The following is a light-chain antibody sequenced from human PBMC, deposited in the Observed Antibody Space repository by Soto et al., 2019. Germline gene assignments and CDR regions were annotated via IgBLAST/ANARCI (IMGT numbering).Light chain of an antibody. CDR1: SSDVGGYNY. CDR2: DVR. Sequence: QSALTQPASVSGSPGQSIAISCSGTSSDVGGYNYVSWYQHHPGKAPKLIIFDVRKRPSGVSNRFSGSKSGTTASLTISGLQAEDEADYYCNSYSSSSTHVVFGGGTKLTVL. V-gene: IGLV2-14*03. CDR3: NSYSSSSTHVV. J-gene: IGLJ3*02.